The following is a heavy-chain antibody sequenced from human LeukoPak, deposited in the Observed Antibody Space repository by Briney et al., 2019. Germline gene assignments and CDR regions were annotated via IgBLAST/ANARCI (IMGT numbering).Heavy chain of an antibody. CDR2: ISYDGSKK. CDR3: AKDRNDYGDGWFDP. J-gene: IGHJ5*02. D-gene: IGHD4/OR15-4a*01. V-gene: IGHV3-30*18. CDR1: GFTFSTYA. Sequence: QPGRSLRLSCAASGFTFSTYALHWVRQAPGKGLEWVAVISYDGSKKYYADSVKGRFTISRDNSKNTLYVQMNSLRAEDTAVYYCAKDRNDYGDGWFDPWGQGTLVTVSA.